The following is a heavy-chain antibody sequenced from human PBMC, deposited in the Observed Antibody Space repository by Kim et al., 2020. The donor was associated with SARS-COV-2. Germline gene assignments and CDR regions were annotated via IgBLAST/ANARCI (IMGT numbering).Heavy chain of an antibody. V-gene: IGHV4-30-2*01. CDR3: EGSYYYYGMDV. J-gene: IGHJ6*02. Sequence: YYNPSLKSRVTISVDRSKNQFSLKLSSVTAADTAVYYCEGSYYYYGMDVWGQGTTVTVSS.